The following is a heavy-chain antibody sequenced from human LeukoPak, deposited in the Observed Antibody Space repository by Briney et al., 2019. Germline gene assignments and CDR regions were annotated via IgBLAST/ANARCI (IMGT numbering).Heavy chain of an antibody. CDR1: GYTFTSYD. Sequence: GASVKVSCKASGYTFTSYDINWVRQATGQGPEWMGWMNPNSGNTGYAQKFQGRVTITRNTSISTAYMELSSLRSEDTAVYYCAREYYYDSSGYQYPQFDYWGQGTLVTVSS. CDR3: AREYYYDSSGYQYPQFDY. CDR2: MNPNSGNT. V-gene: IGHV1-8*03. J-gene: IGHJ4*02. D-gene: IGHD3-22*01.